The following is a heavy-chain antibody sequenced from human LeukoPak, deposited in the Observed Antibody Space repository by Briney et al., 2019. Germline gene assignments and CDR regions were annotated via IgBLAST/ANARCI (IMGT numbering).Heavy chain of an antibody. V-gene: IGHV3-33*01. CDR2: IWFDGSNK. CDR1: GITFSSYG. D-gene: IGHD3-10*01. Sequence: GGSLRLSCAASGITFSSYGMHWVRQAPGKGLEWVAIIWFDGSNKYYADPVKGRFTISRDNSKNTLYLQMNSLRAEDTAVYYCARAITMLRGVIITPLYSYYGMDVWGQGTTVTVSS. J-gene: IGHJ6*02. CDR3: ARAITMLRGVIITPLYSYYGMDV.